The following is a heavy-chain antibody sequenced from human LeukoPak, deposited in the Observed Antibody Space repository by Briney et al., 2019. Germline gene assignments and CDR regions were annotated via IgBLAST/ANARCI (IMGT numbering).Heavy chain of an antibody. CDR1: GFTFGSYA. D-gene: IGHD4-11*01. Sequence: GGSLRLSCAASGFTFGSYAMSWVRQAPGKGLEWVSSISVTGLNTYYADSVKGRFTISRDNSKNTLYLQMNSLRAEDTAVYYCAKFMERRPDYSNFDYWGQGTLVTVSS. CDR2: ISVTGLNT. V-gene: IGHV3-23*01. CDR3: AKFMERRPDYSNFDY. J-gene: IGHJ4*02.